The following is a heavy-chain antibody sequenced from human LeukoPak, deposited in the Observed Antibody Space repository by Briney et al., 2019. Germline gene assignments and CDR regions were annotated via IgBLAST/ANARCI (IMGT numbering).Heavy chain of an antibody. Sequence: GASVKVSCKASGYTFTGYYMHWVRQAPGQGLEWMGRINPNSGGTNYAQKFQGRVTMTRDTSISTAYMELRRLRSDDTAVYYCAKDRGPEWWGSFDYWGQGTLVXVSS. V-gene: IGHV1-2*06. CDR3: AKDRGPEWWGSFDY. CDR1: GYTFTGYY. J-gene: IGHJ4*02. CDR2: INPNSGGT. D-gene: IGHD3-16*01.